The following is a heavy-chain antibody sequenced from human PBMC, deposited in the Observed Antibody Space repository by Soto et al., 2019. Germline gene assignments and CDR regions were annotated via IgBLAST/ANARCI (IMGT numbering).Heavy chain of an antibody. CDR3: AKEFADGYNSLPFDY. D-gene: IGHD1-1*01. J-gene: IGHJ4*02. V-gene: IGHV3-9*01. CDR1: GFTFDDYA. Sequence: EVQLVESGGGLVQPGRSLRLSCAASGFTFDDYAMHWVRQAPGKGLEWVSGISWNSGSIGYADSVKGRFTISRDNAKNALYLQMNSLRAEDTALYYCAKEFADGYNSLPFDYWGQGTLVTVSS. CDR2: ISWNSGSI.